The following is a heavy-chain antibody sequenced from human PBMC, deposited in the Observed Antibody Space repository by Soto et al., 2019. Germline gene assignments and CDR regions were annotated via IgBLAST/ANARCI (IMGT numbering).Heavy chain of an antibody. Sequence: GASVKVSCKASGGTFSSYAISWVRQAPGQGLEWMGGIIPIFGTANYAQKFQGRVTITADESTSTAYMELSSLRSEDTAVYYCARVFGQRLAPGWFDPWGQGTLVTVSS. CDR3: ARVFGQRLAPGWFDP. D-gene: IGHD6-25*01. J-gene: IGHJ5*02. CDR1: GGTFSSYA. V-gene: IGHV1-69*13. CDR2: IIPIFGTA.